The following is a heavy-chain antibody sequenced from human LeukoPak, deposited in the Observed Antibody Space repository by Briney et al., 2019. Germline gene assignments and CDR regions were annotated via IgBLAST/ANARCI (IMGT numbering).Heavy chain of an antibody. V-gene: IGHV3-23*01. D-gene: IGHD2-21*01. CDR1: GLTFSSYA. CDR2: ISGSGGST. J-gene: IGHJ3*02. CDR3: AKLRIVVVALGAFDI. Sequence: PGGSLRLSCAASGLTFSSYAMSWVRQAPGKGLEWVSAISGSGGSTYYADSVKGRFTISRDNSKNTLYLQMNSLRAEDTAVYYCAKLRIVVVALGAFDIWGQGTMATVSS.